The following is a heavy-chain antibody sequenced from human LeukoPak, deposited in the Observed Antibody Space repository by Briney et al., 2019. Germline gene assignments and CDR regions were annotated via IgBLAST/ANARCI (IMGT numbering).Heavy chain of an antibody. CDR3: ARTPIYYFDNSGYYN. Sequence: PSETLSLTCTVSGGSISNYYWSWIRQPAGKGLEWIGLIYARGNTNYNPSLKSRVTMSIDTSKNQFSLRLTSVTAADTAVYYCARTPIYYFDNSGYYNWGQGTLVTVSS. D-gene: IGHD3-22*01. V-gene: IGHV4-4*07. CDR1: GGSISNYY. CDR2: IYARGNT. J-gene: IGHJ4*02.